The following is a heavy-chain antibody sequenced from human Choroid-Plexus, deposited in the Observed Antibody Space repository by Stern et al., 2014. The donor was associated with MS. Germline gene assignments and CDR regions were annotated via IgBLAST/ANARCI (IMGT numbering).Heavy chain of an antibody. Sequence: EVQLVESGGGLVQPGGSLRLSCVASGFTFRNYWMPWVRQGPGQGLVWVARINRDGTTITHADSVKGRFTISRDNAKNTLYLQMNSLRVEDTAVYYCTKDTYGPEDYWGQGTSVTVSS. J-gene: IGHJ4*02. CDR1: GFTFRNYW. CDR3: TKDTYGPEDY. CDR2: INRDGTTI. V-gene: IGHV3-74*02. D-gene: IGHD3-10*01.